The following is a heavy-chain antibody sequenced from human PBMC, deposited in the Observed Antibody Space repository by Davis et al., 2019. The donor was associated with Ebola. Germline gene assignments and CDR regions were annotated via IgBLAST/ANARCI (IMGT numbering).Heavy chain of an antibody. V-gene: IGHV3-30-3*01. CDR2: ISYDGSNK. D-gene: IGHD2-2*01. Sequence: GGSLRLSCAASGFTFSSYAMHWVRQAPGKGLEWVAVISYDGSNKYYADSVKGRFTISRDNSKNTLYLQMNSLRAEDTAVYYCARRRSIVVVPAANPYYYYYGMDVWGQGTTVTVSS. CDR1: GFTFSSYA. CDR3: ARRRSIVVVPAANPYYYYYGMDV. J-gene: IGHJ6*02.